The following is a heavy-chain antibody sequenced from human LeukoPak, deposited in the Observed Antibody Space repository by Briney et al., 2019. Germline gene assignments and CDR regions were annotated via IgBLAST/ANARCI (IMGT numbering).Heavy chain of an antibody. J-gene: IGHJ4*02. CDR1: GGSISNTLYY. V-gene: IGHV4-39*01. CDR3: ARRKGFGEGYFDS. Sequence: SETLSLTCTVSGGSISNTLYYWAWIRQPPGKGLESIGSFYYSRSTYYSPSLKSRVTISVDTSKNQFSLKLTSVTAADTAVYYCARRKGFGEGYFDSWGQGTLVTVSS. D-gene: IGHD3-10*01. CDR2: FYYSRST.